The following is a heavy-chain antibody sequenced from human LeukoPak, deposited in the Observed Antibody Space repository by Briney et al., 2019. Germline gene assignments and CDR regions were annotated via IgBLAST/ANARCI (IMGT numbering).Heavy chain of an antibody. CDR1: GGTFSSYA. J-gene: IGHJ4*02. D-gene: IGHD5-18*01. V-gene: IGHV1-69*04. CDR2: IIPILGIA. Sequence: ASVKVSCKASGGTFSSYAISWVRQAPGQGLEWMGRIIPILGIANYAQKFQGRVTITADKSTSTAYMELSSLRSEDTAVYYCARDRGYSYDQITFDYWGQGTLVTVSS. CDR3: ARDRGYSYDQITFDY.